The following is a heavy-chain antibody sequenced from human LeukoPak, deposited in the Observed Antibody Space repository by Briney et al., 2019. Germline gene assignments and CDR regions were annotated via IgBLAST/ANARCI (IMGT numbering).Heavy chain of an antibody. V-gene: IGHV1-46*01. CDR1: GYIFTSYY. Sequence: GASVQDSCKASGYIFTSYYMHWVRQAPGQGLEWMGLINPSGGSTSYAQKFQGRVTMTRDTSPSTIYMELSSLRSEDTAVHYCARDHYLHSSSWYSLYYYYGMDVWGQGTTVTVSS. CDR3: ARDHYLHSSSWYSLYYYYGMDV. J-gene: IGHJ6*02. D-gene: IGHD6-13*01. CDR2: INPSGGST.